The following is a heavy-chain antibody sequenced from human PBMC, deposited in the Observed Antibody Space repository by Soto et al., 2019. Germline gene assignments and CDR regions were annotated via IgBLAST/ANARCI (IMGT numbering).Heavy chain of an antibody. V-gene: IGHV3-30*18. CDR3: AKEVRTGDAFDI. CDR1: GFTFSSYG. Sequence: QVQLVESGGGVVRPGRSLRLSCAASGFTFSSYGMHWVRQAPGKGLEWVAAISYDGSKKNCGDSVKGRCTISRDNSKNTLDLQMISLRPEDTGVYYCAKEVRTGDAFDIWGQGTMVTVSS. D-gene: IGHD2-2*01. J-gene: IGHJ3*02. CDR2: ISYDGSKK.